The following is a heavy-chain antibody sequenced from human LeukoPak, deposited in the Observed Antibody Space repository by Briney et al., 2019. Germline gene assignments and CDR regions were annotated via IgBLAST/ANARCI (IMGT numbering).Heavy chain of an antibody. CDR3: ARGSGSSYY. CDR1: GYTFTSYD. CDR2: MNPNSGNT. Sequence: ASVKVSSKASGYTFTSYDINWVRQAAGQGLEWMGWMNPNSGNTGYAQKFQGRVHLTRSTSISAAYTELSGLRCEDTAVYYCARGSGSSYYWGEGTLVTVSS. J-gene: IGHJ4*02. V-gene: IGHV1-8*01. D-gene: IGHD1-26*01.